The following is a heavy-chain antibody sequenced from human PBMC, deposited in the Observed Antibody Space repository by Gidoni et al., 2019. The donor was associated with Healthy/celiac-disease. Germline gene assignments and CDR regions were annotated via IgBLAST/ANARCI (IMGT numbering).Heavy chain of an antibody. CDR1: GFPLISYG. J-gene: IGHJ6*02. D-gene: IGHD3-16*01. Sequence: EVHPVESGGGLVGPGGSLRLSCAASGFPLISYGMNWVRQAPGKGLEWVSSISGIRSYIYYADSVKGRFTIYRDNAKNSLYLQMNSLRAEDTAVYYCARDLSMILRDGMDVWGQGTTVTVS. CDR2: ISGIRSYI. CDR3: ARDLSMILRDGMDV. V-gene: IGHV3-21*01.